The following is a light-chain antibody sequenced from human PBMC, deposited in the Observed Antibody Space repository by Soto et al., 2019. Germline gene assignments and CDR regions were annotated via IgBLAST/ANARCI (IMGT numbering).Light chain of an antibody. V-gene: IGKV3-20*01. J-gene: IGKJ1*01. Sequence: ESVLTQSPGSLSLSRGERATRCCRASQRGSSSFLSGYQQKPGHAPSLLLYGTSGRATGIPDRFSGSGSGTDFTLTISRLEPEDFAVYYCQQYGSSPPWTFGQGTKVDI. CDR2: GTS. CDR3: QQYGSSPPWT. CDR1: QRGSSSF.